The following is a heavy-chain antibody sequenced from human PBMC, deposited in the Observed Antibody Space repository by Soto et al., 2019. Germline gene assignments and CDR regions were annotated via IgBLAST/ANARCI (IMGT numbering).Heavy chain of an antibody. D-gene: IGHD2-2*01. CDR3: AKDRMDPRTDCSSTSCLGLFDP. CDR1: GFTLRNYA. CDR2: IGGGGDST. V-gene: IGHV3-23*01. J-gene: IGHJ5*02. Sequence: DVQLLESGGGLVQPGGSLRLSCAASGFTLRNYAMAWVRQAPGKGLEWVSTIGGGGDSTYYADSVKGRFTISRDNSKNTLYLQMNRLRAEDTAVYYCAKDRMDPRTDCSSTSCLGLFDPWGQGTLVTVSA.